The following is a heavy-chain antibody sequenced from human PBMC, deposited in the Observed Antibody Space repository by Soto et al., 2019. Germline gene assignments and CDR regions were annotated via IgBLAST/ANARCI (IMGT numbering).Heavy chain of an antibody. CDR1: GFLLSTHGLG. D-gene: IGHD3-10*01. V-gene: IGHV2-5*01. Sequence: QITLKESGPTLVKPTQTLTLTCSFSGFLLSTHGLGVGWIRQPPGKALEWLALIYWNDDKRYSPSLANRLTITQDALKNQVVLTMTDMDPADTATYYCAHREASASFGAYDYWGQGTLVTVSS. CDR2: IYWNDDK. CDR3: AHREASASFGAYDY. J-gene: IGHJ4*02.